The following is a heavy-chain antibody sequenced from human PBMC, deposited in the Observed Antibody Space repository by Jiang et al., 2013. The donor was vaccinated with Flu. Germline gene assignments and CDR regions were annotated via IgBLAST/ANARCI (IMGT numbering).Heavy chain of an antibody. CDR3: ARCSRLPAGNRVDV. J-gene: IGHJ6*02. CDR1: GFMFRTYW. Sequence: QLLESGGGLVQPGGSLRLSCEASGFMFRTYWMSWLRQAPGRGLEWVASIKQDGSDKYYVDSVKGRFTISRDNAKNSLNLQLNSLRAEDTAVYYCARCSRLPAGNRVDVWGQGTTVTVAS. CDR2: IKQDGSDK. V-gene: IGHV3-7*03. D-gene: IGHD2-15*01.